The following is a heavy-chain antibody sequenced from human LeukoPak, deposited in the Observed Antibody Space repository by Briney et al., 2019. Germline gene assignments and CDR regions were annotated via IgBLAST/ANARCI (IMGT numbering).Heavy chain of an antibody. CDR1: GFTFSSYS. V-gene: IGHV3-21*01. J-gene: IGHJ4*02. Sequence: PGGSLRLSCAASGFTFSSYSMNWVRQAPGKGLEWVSSISSSSSYIYYADSVKGRFTISRDNAKNSLYLQMNSLRAEDTAVYYCARDPEEYYYDSSGYYYGYNYFDYWGQGTLVTVSS. CDR2: ISSSSSYI. CDR3: ARDPEEYYYDSSGYYYGYNYFDY. D-gene: IGHD3-22*01.